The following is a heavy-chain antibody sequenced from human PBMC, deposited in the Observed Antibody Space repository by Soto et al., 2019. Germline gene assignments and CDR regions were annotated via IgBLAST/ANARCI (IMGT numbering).Heavy chain of an antibody. D-gene: IGHD3-22*01. CDR1: GGSISSGGYY. CDR3: ARDRSYYDSSGYYYYYYGMDV. V-gene: IGHV4-31*03. Sequence: QVQLQESGPGLVKPSQTLSLTCTVSGGSISSGGYYWSWIRQHPGKGLEWIGYIYYSGSTYYNPSLKSRVTISVDTSKNQFSLKLSSVTAADTAVYYCARDRSYYDSSGYYYYYYGMDVWGQGTTVTVSS. CDR2: IYYSGST. J-gene: IGHJ6*02.